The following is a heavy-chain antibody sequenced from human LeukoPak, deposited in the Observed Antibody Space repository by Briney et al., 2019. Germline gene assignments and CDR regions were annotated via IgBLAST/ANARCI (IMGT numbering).Heavy chain of an antibody. CDR2: IYSGGST. CDR1: GFTVSSNY. D-gene: IGHD6-19*01. Sequence: GGSLRLSCAASGFTVSSNYMNWVRQAPGKGLKWVSVIYSGGSTYYADSVKGRFTISRDNSKNTLYLQMNSLRAEDTAVYYCARDQSSGWFYFDYWGQETLVTVSS. CDR3: ARDQSSGWFYFDY. V-gene: IGHV3-53*01. J-gene: IGHJ4*02.